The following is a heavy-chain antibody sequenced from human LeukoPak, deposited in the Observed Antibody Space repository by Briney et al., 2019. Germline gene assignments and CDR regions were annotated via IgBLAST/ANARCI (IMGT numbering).Heavy chain of an antibody. CDR3: ARTVTTSSYYFDY. Sequence: VASVKVSCKASGYTFTTYGVSWVRQAPGQGLEWMGWISSYDGNTNYAQKLRGRVTMTTDTSTSTAYMDLRSLRSDDTALYYCARTVTTSSYYFDYWGQGTLVTVSS. D-gene: IGHD4-17*01. CDR2: ISSYDGNT. V-gene: IGHV1-18*01. CDR1: GYTFTTYG. J-gene: IGHJ4*02.